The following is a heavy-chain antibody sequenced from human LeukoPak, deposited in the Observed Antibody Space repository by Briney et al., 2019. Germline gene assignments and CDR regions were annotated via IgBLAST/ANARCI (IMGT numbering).Heavy chain of an antibody. V-gene: IGHV3-74*01. Sequence: GGSLRLSCAASGFAFSRSWMHWVRQAPGKGLVWVSRINSDGSSTSYADSAKGRFTISRDNAKNTLYLQMSSLRAEDTAVYYCARDKGFWAYSGSYFDYWGQGNLVTVSS. CDR3: ARDKGFWAYSGSYFDY. CDR1: GFAFSRSW. CDR2: INSDGSST. J-gene: IGHJ4*02. D-gene: IGHD1-26*01.